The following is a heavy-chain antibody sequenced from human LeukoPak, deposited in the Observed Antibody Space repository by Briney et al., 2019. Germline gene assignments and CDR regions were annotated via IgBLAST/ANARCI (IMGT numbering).Heavy chain of an antibody. CDR1: GGSFSGYY. D-gene: IGHD3-3*01. CDR2: INHSGST. CDR3: ARRGLRFLDGGFDY. J-gene: IGHJ4*02. Sequence: SKTLSLTCAVYGGSFSGYYWSWIRQPPGKGLEWIGEINHSGSTNYNPSLKSRVTISVDTSKNQFSLQLSSVTAADTAVYYCARRGLRFLDGGFDYWGQGTLVTVSS. V-gene: IGHV4-34*01.